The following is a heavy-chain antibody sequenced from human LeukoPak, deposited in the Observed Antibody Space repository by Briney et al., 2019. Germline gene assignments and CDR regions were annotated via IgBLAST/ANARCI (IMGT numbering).Heavy chain of an antibody. D-gene: IGHD3-22*01. CDR1: GFTFSIYA. V-gene: IGHV3-23*01. CDR2: ISGSGGST. J-gene: IGHJ1*01. Sequence: GGSLRLSCAASGFTFSIYAMSWVRQAPGKGLEWVSSISGSGGSTYYADSVKGRFTISRDNSKNTLYLQMNSLRAEDTAVYYCAKASYYYDSSGYYFQHWGQGTLVTVSS. CDR3: AKASYYYDSSGYYFQH.